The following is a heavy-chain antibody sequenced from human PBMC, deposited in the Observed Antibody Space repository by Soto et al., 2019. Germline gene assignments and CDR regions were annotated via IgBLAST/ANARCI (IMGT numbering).Heavy chain of an antibody. J-gene: IGHJ5*02. Sequence: PSETLSLTCTVSGGSISSYYWSWIRQPPGKGLEWIGHIYYSGNTNYNSSLKSRVTISMDTSKSQLSLKLRSVTAADTAVYYCARARDCSGGTCYSWWFDPWGQGTRVTVSS. CDR1: GGSISSYY. D-gene: IGHD2-15*01. CDR2: IYYSGNT. V-gene: IGHV4-59*01. CDR3: ARARDCSGGTCYSWWFDP.